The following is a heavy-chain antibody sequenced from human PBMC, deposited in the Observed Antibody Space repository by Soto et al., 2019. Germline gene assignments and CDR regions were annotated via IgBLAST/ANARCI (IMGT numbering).Heavy chain of an antibody. CDR1: GFTVSSNY. CDR2: IYSGGST. V-gene: IGHV3-53*01. J-gene: IGHJ1*01. D-gene: IGHD3-22*01. CDR3: ARDRVESGYPQSFPH. Sequence: EVQLVESGGGLIQPGGSLRLSCAASGFTVSSNYMSWVRQAPGKGLEWGSVIYSGGSTYYADSVKGRFTISRDNSKNPPYLQTTRLTAAATAVYYCARDRVESGYPQSFPHWCQGPLVTVPS.